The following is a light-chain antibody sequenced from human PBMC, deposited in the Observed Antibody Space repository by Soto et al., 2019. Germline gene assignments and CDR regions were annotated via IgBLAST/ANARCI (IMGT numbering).Light chain of an antibody. Sequence: DVVMTQSPLSLPVTPGEPASISCRSSQSLLYSNGYSYLDWYLQKPWQSPQLLISLAYYRASGGTDRFSGSGSGTDFTLKISRVEADDVGLYYCMQALQTPPYTFGQGTKLEI. CDR3: MQALQTPPYT. V-gene: IGKV2-28*01. J-gene: IGKJ2*01. CDR1: QSLLYSNGYSY. CDR2: LAY.